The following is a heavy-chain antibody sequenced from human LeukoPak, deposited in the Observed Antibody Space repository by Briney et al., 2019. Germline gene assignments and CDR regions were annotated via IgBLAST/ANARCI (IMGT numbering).Heavy chain of an antibody. CDR1: GYSFTSYW. CDR2: IYLGDSDI. J-gene: IGHJ3*02. Sequence: GDSLKISCKGSGYSFTSYWIGWVRQMPGKGLECMGIIYLGDSDIRYSPSFQGQVTISAVKSISTAYLQWSSLKASDTAMYYCASKATVTSAFDIWGQGTMVTVSS. CDR3: ASKATVTSAFDI. V-gene: IGHV5-51*01. D-gene: IGHD4-17*01.